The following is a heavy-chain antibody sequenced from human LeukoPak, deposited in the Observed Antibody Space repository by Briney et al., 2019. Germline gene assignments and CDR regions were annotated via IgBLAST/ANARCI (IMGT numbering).Heavy chain of an antibody. CDR3: ARGTYYYDSSGYYYYYYGMDV. CDR1: GGSISSGDYY. J-gene: IGHJ6*02. D-gene: IGHD3-22*01. CDR2: IYYSGST. Sequence: KTSETLSLTCTVSGGSISSGDYYWSWIRQPPGKGLEWIGYIYYSGSTYYNPSLKSRVTISVETSKNQFSLKLSSVTAADTAVYYCARGTYYYDSSGYYYYYYGMDVWGQGTTVTVSS. V-gene: IGHV4-30-4*01.